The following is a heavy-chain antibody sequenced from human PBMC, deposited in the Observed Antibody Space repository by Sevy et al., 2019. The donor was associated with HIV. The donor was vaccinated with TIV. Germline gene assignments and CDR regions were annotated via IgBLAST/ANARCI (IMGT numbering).Heavy chain of an antibody. CDR1: GFTFSSYG. CDR3: AKDLYCSGGSCYPPPYYYYCYGMDV. J-gene: IGHJ6*02. Sequence: GGSLRLSCAASGFTFSSYGMHWVRQAPGKGLEWVAVISYDGSNKYYADSVKGRFTISRDNSKNTLYLQMNSLRAEDTAVYYCAKDLYCSGGSCYPPPYYYYCYGMDVWGQGTTVTVSS. D-gene: IGHD2-15*01. V-gene: IGHV3-30*18. CDR2: ISYDGSNK.